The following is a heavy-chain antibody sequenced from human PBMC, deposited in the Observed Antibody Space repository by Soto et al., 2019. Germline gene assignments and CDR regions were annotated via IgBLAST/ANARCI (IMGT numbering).Heavy chain of an antibody. Sequence: QVKLVQSGTEVKQPGASMKVSCKASGYSFATSGISWVRQAPGQGLEWMGWISAYTGNTNYDQKLQDRVTMTTDTSTSTAYLELRNLRSYDTAVYYCARAGQYYDSSGYANWGQGTLVTVSS. V-gene: IGHV1-18*01. D-gene: IGHD3-22*01. CDR2: ISAYTGNT. CDR3: ARAGQYYDSSGYAN. J-gene: IGHJ4*02. CDR1: GYSFATSG.